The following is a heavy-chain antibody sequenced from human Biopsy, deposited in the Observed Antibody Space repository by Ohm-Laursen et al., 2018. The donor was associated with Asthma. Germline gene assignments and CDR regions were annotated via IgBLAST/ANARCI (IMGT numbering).Heavy chain of an antibody. D-gene: IGHD5-12*01. Sequence: SLRLSCAASGFTFSSYGMDWVRQAPGKGLEWVALMSYDGSIKDYADSVKGRFTISRDDSKNTLYLQMNSLRTEDTAVYYCAKRRGYSGHDNDYWGQGTLVIVSS. V-gene: IGHV3-30*18. CDR3: AKRRGYSGHDNDY. CDR2: MSYDGSIK. CDR1: GFTFSSYG. J-gene: IGHJ4*02.